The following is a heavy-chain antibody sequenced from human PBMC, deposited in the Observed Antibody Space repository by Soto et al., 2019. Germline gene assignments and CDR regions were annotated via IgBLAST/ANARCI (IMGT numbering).Heavy chain of an antibody. J-gene: IGHJ5*02. V-gene: IGHV3-11*01. CDR1: GFTFSDYY. CDR3: ARAPIPYSSTYYQRNWFDH. D-gene: IGHD6-13*01. CDR2: ISDSGSTI. Sequence: XGSLRLSCAASGFTFSDYYIIWIRQAPGKGLEWVSYISDSGSTIYYADSVKGRFTISRDNAKFSLYLQMNSLRAEDTAVYYCARAPIPYSSTYYQRNWFDHWGQGALVTVSS.